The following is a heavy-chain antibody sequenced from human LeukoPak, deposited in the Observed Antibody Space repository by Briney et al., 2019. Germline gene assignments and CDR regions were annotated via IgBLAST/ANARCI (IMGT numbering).Heavy chain of an antibody. CDR3: ARDRVEYYDFWSGYLYYFDY. V-gene: IGHV1-2*02. J-gene: IGHJ4*02. CDR2: INPNSGGT. D-gene: IGHD3-3*01. CDR1: GYTFTSYY. Sequence: GASVKVSCKASGYTFTSYYMHWVRQAPGQGLEWMGWINPNSGGTNYAQKFQGRVTMTRDTSISTAYMELSRLRSDDTAVYYCARDRVEYYDFWSGYLYYFDYWGQGTLVTVSS.